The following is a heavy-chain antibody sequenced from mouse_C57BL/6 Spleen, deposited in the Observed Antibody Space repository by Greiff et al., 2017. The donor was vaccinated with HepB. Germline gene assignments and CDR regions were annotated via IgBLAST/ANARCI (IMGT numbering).Heavy chain of an antibody. D-gene: IGHD2-5*01. CDR1: GYTFTSYW. Sequence: VQLQQSGAELAKPGASVKLSCKASGYTFTSYWMHWVKQRPGQGLEWIGYINPSSGYTKYNQKFKDKATLTADKSSSTAYMPMSSLTYEDSAVYYCATRGATDYSNGEFAYWGQGTLVTVSA. CDR3: ATRGATDYSNGEFAY. CDR2: INPSSGYT. V-gene: IGHV1-7*01. J-gene: IGHJ3*01.